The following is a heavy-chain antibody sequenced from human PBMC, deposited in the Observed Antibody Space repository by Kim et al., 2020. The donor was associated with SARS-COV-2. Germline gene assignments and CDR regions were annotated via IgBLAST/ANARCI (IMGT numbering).Heavy chain of an antibody. CDR1: GFTFSSFS. D-gene: IGHD1-1*01. CDR3: ARVVGSGYYDL. V-gene: IGHV3-64*01. J-gene: IGHJ4*02. CDR2: ISTNGDNT. Sequence: GGSLRLSCAASGFTFSSFSMHWVRQAPGKGLDYVSAISTNGDNTYYATSAKGRFTISRDNSKNTLYLQMGSLRAEDTAVYSCARVVGSGYYDLWGQVTRVTVSS.